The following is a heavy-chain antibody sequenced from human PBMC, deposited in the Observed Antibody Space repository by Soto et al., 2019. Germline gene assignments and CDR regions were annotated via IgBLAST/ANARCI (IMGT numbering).Heavy chain of an antibody. J-gene: IGHJ4*02. D-gene: IGHD3-22*01. CDR3: ATVTLNRYDSSGYYYDWDY. Sequence: GASVKVSCKVSGYTLTELSMHWVRQAPGKGLEWMGGFDPEDGETIYAQKFQGRVTMTEDTSTDTAYMELSSLRFEDTAVYYCATVTLNRYDSSGYYYDWDYWGQGTLVIVSS. V-gene: IGHV1-24*01. CDR1: GYTLTELS. CDR2: FDPEDGET.